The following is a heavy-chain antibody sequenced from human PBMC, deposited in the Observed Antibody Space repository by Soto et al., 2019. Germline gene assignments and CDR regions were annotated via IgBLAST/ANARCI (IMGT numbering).Heavy chain of an antibody. CDR3: ARDGSNWFDS. J-gene: IGHJ5*01. CDR2: TYYRSKWYN. CDR1: GDSVSSNSAA. D-gene: IGHD3-10*01. V-gene: IGHV6-1*01. Sequence: PSETLSLTCAISGDSVSSNSAAWNWIRQSPSRGLEWLGRTYYRSKWYNDYAVSVKSRITVKPDTSKNQFSLQLDSVTPEDTAVYYCARDGSNWFDSWGQGTLVTVSS.